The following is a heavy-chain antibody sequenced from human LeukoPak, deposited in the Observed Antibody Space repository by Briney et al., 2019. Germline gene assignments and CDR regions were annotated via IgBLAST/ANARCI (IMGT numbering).Heavy chain of an antibody. CDR2: IYTSGST. D-gene: IGHD3-9*01. Sequence: SETLSLTCTVSGGSISSYYWSWIRQPPGKGLEWIGYIYTSGSTNYNPSLKSRVTISVDTSKNQFTLKLSSVTATDTAVYYCARQYYDILTGYYHNWFDPWGQGTLVTVSS. CDR3: ARQYYDILTGYYHNWFDP. J-gene: IGHJ5*02. CDR1: GGSISSYY. V-gene: IGHV4-4*09.